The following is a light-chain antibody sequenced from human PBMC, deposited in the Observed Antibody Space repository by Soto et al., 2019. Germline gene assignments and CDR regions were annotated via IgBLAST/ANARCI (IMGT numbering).Light chain of an antibody. V-gene: IGLV2-14*03. J-gene: IGLJ1*01. CDR2: DVS. CDR3: SSYTSSCTLGV. CDR1: SSDVGTYNY. Sequence: QSALTQPASVSGSPGQSITISCTGTSSDVGTYNYVSWYQQHPGKAPKLMIYDVSNRPSGVSNRFSGSKSGSTASLTISGLQAEDEADYYCSSYTSSCTLGVFGTGTKVTVL.